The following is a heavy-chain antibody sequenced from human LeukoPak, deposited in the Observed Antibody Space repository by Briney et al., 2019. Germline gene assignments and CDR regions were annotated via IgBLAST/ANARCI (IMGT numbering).Heavy chain of an antibody. J-gene: IGHJ6*03. CDR3: AREGRDYWAYYYYYMDV. V-gene: IGHV3-11*04. D-gene: IGHD4-17*01. CDR1: GFTFSDYY. CDR2: ISSSSSTI. Sequence: WGSLSLSCAASGFTFSDYYMSWIRQAPGKGLEWVLYISSSSSTIYYADSVKGRFTISRDNAKNSLYLQMNSLRAEDTAVYYCAREGRDYWAYYYYYMDVLGKGTTVTVSS.